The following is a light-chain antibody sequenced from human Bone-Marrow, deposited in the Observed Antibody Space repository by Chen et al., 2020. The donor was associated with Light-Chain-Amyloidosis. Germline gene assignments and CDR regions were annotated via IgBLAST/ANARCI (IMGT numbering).Light chain of an antibody. CDR2: RDT. J-gene: IGLJ2*01. CDR1: DLPTKY. CDR3: QSADSSGTYEVI. V-gene: IGLV3-25*03. Sequence: SSVLPQPPPVPLSPRQPARITCSGDDLPTKYAYWYQQKPGQAPVLVIHRDTERPSGISERFSGSSSGTTATLTISGVQAEDEADYHCQSADSSGTYEVIFGGGTKLTVL.